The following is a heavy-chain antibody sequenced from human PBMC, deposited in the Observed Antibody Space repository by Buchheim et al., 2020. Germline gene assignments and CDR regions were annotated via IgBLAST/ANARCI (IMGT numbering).Heavy chain of an antibody. J-gene: IGHJ4*02. V-gene: IGHV3-30*04. CDR1: GFTFSSYA. CDR3: ARDGDYYDSSGYYDY. Sequence: QVQLVESGGGVVQPGRSLRLSCAASGFTFSSYAMHWVRQAPGKGLEWVAVISYDGSNKYYADSVKGRFTISRDNSKNTLYLQMISLRAEDTAVYYCARDGDYYDSSGYYDYWGQGTL. D-gene: IGHD3-22*01. CDR2: ISYDGSNK.